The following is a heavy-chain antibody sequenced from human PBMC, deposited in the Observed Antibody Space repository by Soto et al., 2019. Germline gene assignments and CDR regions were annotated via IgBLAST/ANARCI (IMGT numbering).Heavy chain of an antibody. V-gene: IGHV3-11*06. D-gene: IGHD5-18*01. CDR2: ISGSGTYT. CDR1: GFTVSDHY. J-gene: IGHJ6*02. Sequence: QVQLVESGGGLVKPGGSLRLSCAVSGFTVSDHYMTWIRQAPGKGLEWVAYISGSGTYTNYADSVKGRFIISRDIAQNSLWLQINSLRAEDTAVYSCARSSVWRQVVGYKYGLDLWGQGTAVTVSS. CDR3: ARSSVWRQVVGYKYGLDL.